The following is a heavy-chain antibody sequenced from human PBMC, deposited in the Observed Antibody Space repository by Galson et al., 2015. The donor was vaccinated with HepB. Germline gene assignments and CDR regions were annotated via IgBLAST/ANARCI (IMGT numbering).Heavy chain of an antibody. D-gene: IGHD5-24*01. CDR3: VHRDSNRDGYDY. V-gene: IGHV2-5*01. J-gene: IGHJ4*02. Sequence: PALVKPTQTLTLTCTFSGFSFKAHGVGVGWIRQPPGKPLEWLAPFFWNDDKRYSASLRRRLTITKDTSKKQVVLIMTNMEPVDTATYFCVHRDSNRDGYDYWGQGTLVTVSS. CDR2: FFWNDDK. CDR1: GFSFKAHGVG.